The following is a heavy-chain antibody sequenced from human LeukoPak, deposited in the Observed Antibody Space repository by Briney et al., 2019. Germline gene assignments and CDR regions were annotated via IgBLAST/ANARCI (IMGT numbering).Heavy chain of an antibody. CDR3: ARKIAVAAPFDY. Sequence: SGPALVKPTQTLTLTCTFSGFSLSTTGMCVSWIRQPPGKALEWLARIDWDDDKFYSTSLKTRLTVSKDTSKNQVVLTVTNMDPVDTATYYCARKIAVAAPFDYWGQGTLLTVSS. CDR2: IDWDDDK. D-gene: IGHD6-19*01. CDR1: GFSLSTTGMC. V-gene: IGHV2-70*17. J-gene: IGHJ4*02.